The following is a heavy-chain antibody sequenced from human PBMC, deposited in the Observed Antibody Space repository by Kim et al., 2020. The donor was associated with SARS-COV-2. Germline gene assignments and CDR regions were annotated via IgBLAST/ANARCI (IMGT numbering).Heavy chain of an antibody. D-gene: IGHD5-18*01. CDR1: EFTFSTYS. Sequence: GGSLRLSCAASEFTFSTYSMNWVRQAPGKGLEWVSSISSSSSYIYYADSVKGRFTISRDNAKNSLYLQMNSLRAEDTAVYYCARGTRGYSYGYVDYWGQGTLVTVSS. CDR2: ISSSSSYI. V-gene: IGHV3-21*01. CDR3: ARGTRGYSYGYVDY. J-gene: IGHJ4*02.